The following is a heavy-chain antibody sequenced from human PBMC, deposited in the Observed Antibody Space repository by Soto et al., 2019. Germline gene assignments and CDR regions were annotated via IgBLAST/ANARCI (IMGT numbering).Heavy chain of an antibody. V-gene: IGHV4-39*01. CDR1: GGSISGSSYY. CDR3: ARHAYRSGWADD. D-gene: IGHD6-19*01. J-gene: IGHJ4*02. CDR2: IYYSGST. Sequence: SETLSLTCTVSGGSISGSSYYWGWIRQPPGKGLEWIGTIYYSGSTYYNPSLKSRVTISVDSSKNQFSLKVSSVTAADTAVYDCARHAYRSGWADDWGQGTLVTVSS.